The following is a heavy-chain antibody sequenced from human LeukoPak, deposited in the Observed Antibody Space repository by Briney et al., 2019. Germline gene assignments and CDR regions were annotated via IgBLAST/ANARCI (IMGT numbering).Heavy chain of an antibody. CDR1: GGSISSYY. CDR2: IYYSGST. Sequence: SETLSLTCTVSGGSISSYYWSWIRQPPGKGLEWIGYIYYSGSTNYNPSLKSRVTISVDTSKNQLSLKLSSVTAADTTVYYCARAGSKFDAFDIWGQGTMVTVSS. V-gene: IGHV4-59*01. D-gene: IGHD3-10*01. CDR3: ARAGSKFDAFDI. J-gene: IGHJ3*02.